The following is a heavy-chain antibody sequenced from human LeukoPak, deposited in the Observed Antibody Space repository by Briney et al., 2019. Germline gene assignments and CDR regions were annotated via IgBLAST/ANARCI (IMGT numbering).Heavy chain of an antibody. CDR2: IYYSGST. D-gene: IGHD4-17*01. J-gene: IGHJ6*03. CDR1: GGSISSYY. CDR3: ARGHTDGDYDFWNMDV. Sequence: SETLSLTCTVSGGSISSYYWSWIRQPPGKGLEWIGYIYYSGSTNYNPSLKSRVTISVDTSKNQFSLKLSSVTAADTAVYYCARGHTDGDYDFWNMDVWGKGTTVTVSS. V-gene: IGHV4-59*01.